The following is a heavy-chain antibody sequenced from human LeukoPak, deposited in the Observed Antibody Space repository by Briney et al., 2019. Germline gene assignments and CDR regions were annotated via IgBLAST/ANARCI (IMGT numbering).Heavy chain of an antibody. CDR2: ISYDGSNK. CDR3: AKEQGNSRWGWAARDYFDY. D-gene: IGHD2/OR15-2a*01. V-gene: IGHV3-30*18. Sequence: GGSLRLSCAASGFTFSSYGMHRVRQAPGKGLEWVAVISYDGSNKYYADSVKGRFTISRDNSKNTLYLQMNSLRAEDTAVYYCAKEQGNSRWGWAARDYFDYWGQGTLVTVSS. J-gene: IGHJ4*02. CDR1: GFTFSSYG.